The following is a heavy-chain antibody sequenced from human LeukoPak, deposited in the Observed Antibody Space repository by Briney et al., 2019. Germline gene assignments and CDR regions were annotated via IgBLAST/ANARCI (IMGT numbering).Heavy chain of an antibody. Sequence: GGSLRLSCAASGFTFSSYSMNWVRQAPGKGLEWVSSISSSSSYIYYADSVKGQFTISRDNAKNSLYLQMNSLRAEDTAVYYCARSRAAGRADYWGQGTLVTVSS. J-gene: IGHJ4*02. V-gene: IGHV3-21*01. CDR3: ARSRAAGRADY. CDR1: GFTFSSYS. CDR2: ISSSSSYI. D-gene: IGHD6-25*01.